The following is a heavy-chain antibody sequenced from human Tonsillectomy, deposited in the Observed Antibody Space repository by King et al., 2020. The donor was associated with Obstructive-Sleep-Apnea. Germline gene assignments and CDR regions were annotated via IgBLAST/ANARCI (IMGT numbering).Heavy chain of an antibody. CDR1: GFTFRSYA. J-gene: IGHJ6*02. Sequence: VQLVESGGGLVQPGGSLRLSCAASGFTFRSYAMSWVRQAPGKGLEWGSAISGSGGSTYYADSVKGRLTISRDNSKNTLYLQRNSLRAEDTAVYYCAKDLGQHYYYYGIDACGQGTTVTVSS. CDR3: AKDLGQHYYYYGIDA. CDR2: ISGSGGST. D-gene: IGHD7-27*01. V-gene: IGHV3-23*04.